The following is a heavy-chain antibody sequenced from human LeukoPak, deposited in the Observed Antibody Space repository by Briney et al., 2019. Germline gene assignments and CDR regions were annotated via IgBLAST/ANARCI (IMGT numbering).Heavy chain of an antibody. CDR3: AKDAFMTTVTGYFDY. CDR1: GFTFSSYG. D-gene: IGHD4-17*01. CDR2: ISTSGGST. Sequence: GGTLRLSCAASGFTFSSYGMTWVRQAPGKGLEWVSAISTSGGSTYYADSVKGRFTISRDKSKNTLYLQMNSLRAEDTAVYYCAKDAFMTTVTGYFDYWGQGTLVTVSS. V-gene: IGHV3-23*01. J-gene: IGHJ4*02.